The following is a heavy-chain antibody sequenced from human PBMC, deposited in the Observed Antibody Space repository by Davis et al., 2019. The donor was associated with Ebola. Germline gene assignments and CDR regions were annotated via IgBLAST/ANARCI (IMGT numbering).Heavy chain of an antibody. J-gene: IGHJ5*02. Sequence: SLKISCAASGFTFSDYYMSWIRQAPGKGLEWVSYISSSGSTIYYADSVKGRFTISRDNAKNSLYLQMNSLRAEDTAVYYCARPTLDGDRYGGGLVPWGQGTLVTVSS. CDR1: GFTFSDYY. D-gene: IGHD4-17*01. CDR2: ISSSGSTI. V-gene: IGHV3-11*01. CDR3: ARPTLDGDRYGGGLVP.